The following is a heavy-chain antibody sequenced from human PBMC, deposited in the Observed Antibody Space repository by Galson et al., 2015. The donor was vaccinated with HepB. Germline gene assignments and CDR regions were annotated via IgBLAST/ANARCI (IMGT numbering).Heavy chain of an antibody. V-gene: IGHV3-23*01. CDR3: AGTTWRDKNWPIFDS. J-gene: IGHJ4*02. CDR2: LTGSSDIT. Sequence: SLRLSCAASGLTFSRNAMSWARQAPGKGLEWVSSLTGSSDITNIADSAKGRFSISRDNSKNTLYLQMNSLRVEDTAFYYCAGTTWRDKNWPIFDSWGQGTLVTVSS. CDR1: GLTFSRNA. D-gene: IGHD1-1*01.